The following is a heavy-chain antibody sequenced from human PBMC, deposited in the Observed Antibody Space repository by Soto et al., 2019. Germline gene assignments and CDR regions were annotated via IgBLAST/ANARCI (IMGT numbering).Heavy chain of an antibody. J-gene: IGHJ6*02. CDR3: ARVLQLGGYYYYGMDV. D-gene: IGHD5-18*01. V-gene: IGHV3-21*01. Sequence: GSLRLSCAASGFTFSSYSMNWVRQAPGKGLEWVSSISSSSSYIYYADSVKGRFTISRDNAKNSLYLQMNSLRAEDTAVYYCARVLQLGGYYYYGMDVWGQGTTVTVSS. CDR2: ISSSSSYI. CDR1: GFTFSSYS.